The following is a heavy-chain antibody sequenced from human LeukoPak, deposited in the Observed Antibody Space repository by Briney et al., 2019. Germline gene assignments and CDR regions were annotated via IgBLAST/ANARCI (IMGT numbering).Heavy chain of an antibody. Sequence: GGSLRLSCAASGFTFDDYGMSWVRQAPGKGLEWVSVIYSGGSTYYADSVRGRFTISRDNSKNTLYLQMNSLRAEDTAVYYCARLEGGDFDYWGQGTLVTVSS. CDR2: IYSGGST. V-gene: IGHV3-66*02. CDR3: ARLEGGDFDY. J-gene: IGHJ4*02. CDR1: GFTFDDYG.